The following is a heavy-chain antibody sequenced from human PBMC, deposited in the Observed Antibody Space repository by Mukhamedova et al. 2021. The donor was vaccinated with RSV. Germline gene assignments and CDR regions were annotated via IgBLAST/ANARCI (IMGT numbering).Heavy chain of an antibody. CDR3: ARAPMGGMDV. J-gene: IGHJ6*02. Sequence: RQAPGKGLEWVSYISSSSSYTNYADSVKGRFTISRDNAKNSLYLRMNSLRAEDTAVYYCARAPMGGMDVWGQGTTVTVSS. D-gene: IGHD3-10*01. V-gene: IGHV3-11*06. CDR2: ISSSSSYT.